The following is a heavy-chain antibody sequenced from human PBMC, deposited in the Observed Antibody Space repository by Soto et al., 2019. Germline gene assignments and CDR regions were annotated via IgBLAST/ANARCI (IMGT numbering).Heavy chain of an antibody. CDR2: ISADNGNT. Sequence: QVQLVQSGAEVKNPGASVKGSCKASGYTFTSYVICWVRQAPGQVLEWMGWISADNGNTNYAQKIQGRVTMTTDTSTSTAYMELRSLRSADTAVYYCARIAVDGTGDYFDYCGQGALVTVYS. CDR1: GYTFTSYV. CDR3: ARIAVDGTGDYFDY. D-gene: IGHD6-19*01. V-gene: IGHV1-18*01. J-gene: IGHJ4*02.